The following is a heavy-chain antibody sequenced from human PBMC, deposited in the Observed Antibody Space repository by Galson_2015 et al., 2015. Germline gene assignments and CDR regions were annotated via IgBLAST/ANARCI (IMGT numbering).Heavy chain of an antibody. D-gene: IGHD3-9*01. CDR3: AREGGYDILTGYYGGGYSHYMDV. CDR2: IKRDGSEK. CDR1: GFTFSGYW. V-gene: IGHV3-7*01. Sequence: SLRLSCAASGFTFSGYWMSWVRQAPGKGLEWVANIKRDGSEKYYVDSVKGRFTISRDNAKNSLYLQMNGLRAEDTAVYYCAREGGYDILTGYYGGGYSHYMDVWGRGTTVTVSS. J-gene: IGHJ6*03.